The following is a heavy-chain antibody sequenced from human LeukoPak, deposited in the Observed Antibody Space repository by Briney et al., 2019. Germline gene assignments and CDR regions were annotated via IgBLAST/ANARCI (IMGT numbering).Heavy chain of an antibody. J-gene: IGHJ4*02. CDR3: ARDGSHCSSTSCYFLALYYGSGEFDY. CDR2: INPSGGST. CDR1: GYTFTSYY. Sequence: ASVKVSCKASGYTFTSYYMHWVRQAPGQGLEWMGIINPSGGSTSYAQKFQGRVTMTRDMSTSTVYMELSSLRSEDTAVYYCARDGSHCSSTSCYFLALYYGSGEFDYWGQGTLVTVSS. D-gene: IGHD2-2*01. V-gene: IGHV1-46*01.